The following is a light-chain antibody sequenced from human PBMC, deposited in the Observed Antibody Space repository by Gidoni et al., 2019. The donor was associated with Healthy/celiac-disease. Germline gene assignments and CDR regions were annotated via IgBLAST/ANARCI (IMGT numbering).Light chain of an antibody. Sequence: QSVLTQPPSTSGTPGQRVTISCSGSSSNIGSNYVDWYQQPPGTAPKLLIYRNNQRPSGVPDRFSGSKSGTSASLAISGLRSEDEADYYCAAWDDSLSGQVVFGGGTKLTVL. CDR2: RNN. CDR3: AAWDDSLSGQVV. J-gene: IGLJ2*01. V-gene: IGLV1-47*01. CDR1: SSNIGSNY.